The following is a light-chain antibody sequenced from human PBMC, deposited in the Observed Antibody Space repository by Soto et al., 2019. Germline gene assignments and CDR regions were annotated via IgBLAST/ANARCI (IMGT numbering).Light chain of an antibody. Sequence: EIVLTQSPGTRSLSPGERATLSCRASQSVSSNYLAWYQQKPGQAPRPLIYGASSRATGIPDRFSGSGAGTDFTLTISRLESEDFAGYYCQQYGSSPWTFGQGTKVEIK. CDR2: GAS. CDR1: QSVSSNY. V-gene: IGKV3-20*01. CDR3: QQYGSSPWT. J-gene: IGKJ1*01.